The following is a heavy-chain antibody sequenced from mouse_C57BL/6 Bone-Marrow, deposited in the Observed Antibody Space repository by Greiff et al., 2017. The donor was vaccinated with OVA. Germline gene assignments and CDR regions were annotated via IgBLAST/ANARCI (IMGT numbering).Heavy chain of an antibody. CDR1: GFSLSTFGMG. CDR2: IWWDDDK. D-gene: IGHD2-1*01. V-gene: IGHV8-8*01. J-gene: IGHJ2*01. Sequence: VKLMESCPGILQPSQSLSLTCSFSGFSLSTFGMGVGWIRQPSGKGLEWLAHIWWDDDKYYNPALKSRLTISKDTSKNQVFLKIANVDTADTATYYCARFGNYVVYFDYWGQGTTLTVSS. CDR3: ARFGNYVVYFDY.